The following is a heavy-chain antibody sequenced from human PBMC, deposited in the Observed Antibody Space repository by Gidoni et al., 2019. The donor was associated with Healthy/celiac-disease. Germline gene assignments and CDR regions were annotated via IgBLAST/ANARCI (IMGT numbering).Heavy chain of an antibody. CDR1: GYTFTGYY. CDR2: INPNSGGT. D-gene: IGHD4-17*01. J-gene: IGHJ4*02. Sequence: QVQLVQSGAEVKKPGASVKVSCKASGYTFTGYYMHWVRQAPGQGLEWMGWINPNSGGTNYAQKFQGRVTMTRDTSISTAYMELSRLRSDDTAVYYCARDYPNENGDYAPYDYWGQGTLVTVSS. V-gene: IGHV1-2*02. CDR3: ARDYPNENGDYAPYDY.